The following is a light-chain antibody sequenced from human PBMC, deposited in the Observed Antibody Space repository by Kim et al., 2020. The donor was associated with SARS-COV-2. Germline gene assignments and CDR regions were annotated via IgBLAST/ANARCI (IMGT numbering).Light chain of an antibody. CDR3: QQYNHWPLT. V-gene: IGKV3-15*01. J-gene: IGKJ4*01. Sequence: SVSPGEGGPPSCRASDSISNNLAWYQQIPGQGPRLLIYGASTRAAGIPARFSGSGSGTEFTLTISSLQSEDFAIFYCQQYNHWPLTFGGGTKVDIK. CDR2: GAS. CDR1: DSISNN.